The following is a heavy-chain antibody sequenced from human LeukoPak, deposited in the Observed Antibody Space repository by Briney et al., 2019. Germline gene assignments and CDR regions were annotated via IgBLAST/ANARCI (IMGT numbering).Heavy chain of an antibody. CDR3: AKSGVWSTQRYYYMDV. J-gene: IGHJ6*03. Sequence: PGGSLRLSCAASGFTFSNYAMSWVRQAPGKGLEWVSAFSGSGVSTHYADSVKGRFTISRDNSKNTLYLQMNSLRAEDTAVYYCAKSGVWSTQRYYYMDVWGKGTTVTIPS. CDR2: FSGSGVST. CDR1: GFTFSNYA. D-gene: IGHD2-8*02. V-gene: IGHV3-23*01.